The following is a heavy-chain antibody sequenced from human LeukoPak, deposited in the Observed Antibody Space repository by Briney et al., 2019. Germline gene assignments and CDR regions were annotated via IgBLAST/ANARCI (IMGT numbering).Heavy chain of an antibody. Sequence: GGSLRLSCAASGFTFSSYVMGWVRQAPGKGLEWVSVIYSGGSTYYADSVKGRFTISRDNSKNTLYLQMNSLRAEDTAVYYCAREAGLALYYYYGMDVWGQGTTVTVSS. CDR2: IYSGGST. V-gene: IGHV3-53*01. CDR3: AREAGLALYYYYGMDV. D-gene: IGHD3-10*01. J-gene: IGHJ6*02. CDR1: GFTFSSYV.